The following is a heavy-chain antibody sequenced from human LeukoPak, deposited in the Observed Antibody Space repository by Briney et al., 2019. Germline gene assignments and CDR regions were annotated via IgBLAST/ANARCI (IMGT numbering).Heavy chain of an antibody. CDR1: GGSISSSSYY. V-gene: IGHV4-39*01. J-gene: IGHJ4*02. CDR3: ARLMTTVTPYYFDY. Sequence: PSETLSLTCTVSGGSISSSSYYWGWIRQPPGKGLEWIGSIYYSGSTYYNPSLKSRVTISVDTSKNQFSLKLSSVTAADTAVYYCARLMTTVTPYYFDYWGQGTLVTVSS. CDR2: IYYSGST. D-gene: IGHD4-17*01.